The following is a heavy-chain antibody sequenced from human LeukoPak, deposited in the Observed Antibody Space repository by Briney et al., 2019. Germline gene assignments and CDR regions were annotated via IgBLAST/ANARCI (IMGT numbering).Heavy chain of an antibody. CDR1: GFTLSDHT. J-gene: IGHJ4*02. D-gene: IGHD6-19*01. CDR2: SRGTGTTT. V-gene: IGHV3-23*01. CDR3: AKVSWLGTLPSYHFDS. Sequence: GGSLGLSCAASGFTLSDHTMSWVRQAPGKGLEWVSASRGTGTTTFCAASVKGRFTISRDNSKNTADLQMNSLRAEDTAVYYCAKVSWLGTLPSYHFDSWGQGTQVTVSS.